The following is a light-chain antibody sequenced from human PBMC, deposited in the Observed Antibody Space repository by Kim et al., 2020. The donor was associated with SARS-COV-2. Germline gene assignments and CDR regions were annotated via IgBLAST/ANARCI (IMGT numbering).Light chain of an antibody. CDR1: QSVSSN. V-gene: IGKV3-15*01. J-gene: IGKJ2*01. CDR2: GAS. Sequence: VSPGERATLSCTASQSVSSNLAWYQQKPGQAPRLLIYGASTRATGIPARFSGSGSGTEFTLTISSLQSEDFAVYYCHEYHSWPPYTFGKGTKLEI. CDR3: HEYHSWPPYT.